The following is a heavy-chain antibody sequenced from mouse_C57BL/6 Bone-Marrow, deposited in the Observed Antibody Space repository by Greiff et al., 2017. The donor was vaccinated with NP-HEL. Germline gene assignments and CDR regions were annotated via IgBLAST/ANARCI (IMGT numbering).Heavy chain of an antibody. CDR1: GYTFTSYW. V-gene: IGHV1-55*01. CDR2: IYPGSGST. Sequence: VQQQQPGAELVKPGASVKMSCKASGYTFTSYWITWVKQRPGQGLEWIGDIYPGSGSTNYNEKFKSKATLTVDTSSSTAYMQLSSLTSEDSAVYYCARNYYGSSYWAYWGQGTLVTVSA. J-gene: IGHJ3*01. CDR3: ARNYYGSSYWAY. D-gene: IGHD1-1*01.